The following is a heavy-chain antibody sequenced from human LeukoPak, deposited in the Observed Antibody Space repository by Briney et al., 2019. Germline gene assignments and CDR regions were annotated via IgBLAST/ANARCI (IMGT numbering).Heavy chain of an antibody. Sequence: GGSLRLSCAASGFTFSNYFMHWVRQAPGKGLVWVSRINSDGTTTMYADSVKGRFTVSRDNAKNTLYLQMNSLRDEDTAVYYCARRVDATRWFDPWGQGTLVTVSS. J-gene: IGHJ5*02. D-gene: IGHD2-15*01. CDR3: ARRVDATRWFDP. CDR1: GFTFSNYF. CDR2: INSDGTTT. V-gene: IGHV3-74*03.